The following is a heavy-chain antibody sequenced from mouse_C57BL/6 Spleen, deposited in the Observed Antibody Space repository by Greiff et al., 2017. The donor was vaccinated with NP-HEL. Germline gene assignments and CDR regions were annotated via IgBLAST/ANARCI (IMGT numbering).Heavy chain of an antibody. CDR1: GYTFTSYW. CDR3: ARWLYGTGYFDV. Sequence: QVHVKQPGTELVKPGASVKLSCKASGYTFTSYWMHWVKQRPGQGLEWIGNINPSNGGTNYNEKFKSKATLTVDKSSSTAYMQLSSLTSEDSAVYYCARWLYGTGYFDVWGTGTTVTVSS. D-gene: IGHD2-1*01. V-gene: IGHV1-53*01. CDR2: INPSNGGT. J-gene: IGHJ1*03.